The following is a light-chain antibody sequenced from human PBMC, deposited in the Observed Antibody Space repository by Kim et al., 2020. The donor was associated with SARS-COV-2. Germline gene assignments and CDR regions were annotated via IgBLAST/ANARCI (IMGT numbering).Light chain of an antibody. CDR3: QVWDSSSDHRV. CDR2: YDS. CDR1: NIGSKS. V-gene: IGLV3-21*04. Sequence: PRKTAQIPWGGKNIGSKSVHWYQQKPGQAPVLVIYYDSDRPSGIPERFSGSNSGNTATLTISRVEAGDEADYYCQVWDSSSDHRVFGGGTQLTVL. J-gene: IGLJ3*02.